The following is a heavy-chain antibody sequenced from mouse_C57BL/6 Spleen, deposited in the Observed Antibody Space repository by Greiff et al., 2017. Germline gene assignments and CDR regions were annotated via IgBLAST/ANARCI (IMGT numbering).Heavy chain of an antibody. D-gene: IGHD2-1*01. CDR3: TGYGNSLDY. CDR1: GFTFSNYW. J-gene: IGHJ4*01. V-gene: IGHV6-3*01. CDR2: IRLKSDNYAT. Sequence: EVHLVESGGGLVQPGGSMKLSCVASGFTFSNYWMNWVRQSPEKGLEWVAQIRLKSDNYATHYAESVKGRFTISRDDSKSSVYLQMNNLRAEDTGIYYCTGYGNSLDYWGQGTSVTVSS.